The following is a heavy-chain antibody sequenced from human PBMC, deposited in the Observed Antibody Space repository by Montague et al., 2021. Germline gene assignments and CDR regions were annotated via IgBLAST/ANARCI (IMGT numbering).Heavy chain of an antibody. D-gene: IGHD5-24*01. V-gene: IGHV5-51*01. CDR3: ARGRGDGNNWAWDFDY. CDR2: IYPGDSDT. CDR1: GYSFTRYW. J-gene: IGHJ4*02. Sequence: QSGAEVKKPGESLKISCKGSGYSFTRYWIGWVRQMPGKGLEWMGIIYPGDSDTRYSPSFQGQVTISVDKSISTAYLQWSSLKASGTAMYYCARGRGDGNNWAWDFDYWGQGTLVTASS.